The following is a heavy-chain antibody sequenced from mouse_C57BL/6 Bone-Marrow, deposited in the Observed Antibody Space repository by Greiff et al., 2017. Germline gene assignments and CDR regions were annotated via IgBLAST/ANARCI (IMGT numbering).Heavy chain of an antibody. CDR3: ARQGTTGFAY. J-gene: IGHJ3*01. CDR1: GFTFSSYG. D-gene: IGHD1-1*01. Sequence: EVMLVESGGDLVKPGGSLKLSCAASGFTFSSYGMYWVRQTPDKRLEWVATISSGGSYTYYPDSVKGRFTISRVNAKNTLYLQMSSLKSEDTAMYYCARQGTTGFAYWGQGTLVTVSA. CDR2: ISSGGSYT. V-gene: IGHV5-6*01.